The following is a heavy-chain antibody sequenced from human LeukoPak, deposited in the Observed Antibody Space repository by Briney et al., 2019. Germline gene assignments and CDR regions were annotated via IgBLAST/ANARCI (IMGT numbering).Heavy chain of an antibody. CDR1: GLTFSTYW. J-gene: IGHJ2*01. CDR2: IRNDGTTT. V-gene: IGHV3-74*01. Sequence: GGSLRLSCPASGLTFSTYWMHWVRQTPGKGLVWVSSIRNDGTTTNYADSVKGQFTISRDNAKNTLYLQMNSLRAEDTAVYYCVRLYKIEGADLWGRGTLVTVSS. D-gene: IGHD1-14*01. CDR3: VRLYKIEGADL.